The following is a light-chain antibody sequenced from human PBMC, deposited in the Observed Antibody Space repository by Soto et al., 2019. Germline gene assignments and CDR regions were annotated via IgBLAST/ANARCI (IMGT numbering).Light chain of an antibody. CDR1: QSVSSSY. CDR2: GAS. Sequence: EIVLTQSPGTLSLSPGERATLSCRASQSVSSSYLAWYQQKPGPAPRLLIYGASSRATGIPDRFSGSGSGTDFTLTISRLEPEDFAVYYCQQDGSSSFTFGPGTKVDIK. V-gene: IGKV3-20*01. J-gene: IGKJ3*01. CDR3: QQDGSSSFT.